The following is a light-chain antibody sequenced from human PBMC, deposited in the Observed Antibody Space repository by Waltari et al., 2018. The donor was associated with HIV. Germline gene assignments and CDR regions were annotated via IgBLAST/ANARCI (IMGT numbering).Light chain of an antibody. CDR2: YDS. J-gene: IGLJ3*02. V-gene: IGLV3-21*01. CDR1: NIGSKS. Sequence: SHVLTQPPSVSVAPGKTAKITCGENNIGSKSVHWYQQKSGQAPILVIYYDSDRPSGIPERFSGSNSGNTATLTISSVEAGDEGDYYCQVWDSSTDHVVLGGGTKLTVL. CDR3: QVWDSSTDHVV.